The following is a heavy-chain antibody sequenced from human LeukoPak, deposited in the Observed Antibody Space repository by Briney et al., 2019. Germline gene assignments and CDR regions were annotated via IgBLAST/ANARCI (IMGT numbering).Heavy chain of an antibody. J-gene: IGHJ4*02. CDR1: GFTVSSNY. V-gene: IGHV3-53*01. D-gene: IGHD4-23*01. CDR2: IYSGGNT. CDR3: ARHDGGFGPFDY. Sequence: GGSLRLSCAVSGFTVSSNYMNWVRQAPGKGLEWVSIIYSGGNTYYADSVKGRFTISRDNSKNTLYIQMNSLRVEDTAVYYCARHDGGFGPFDYWGQGTPVTVPS.